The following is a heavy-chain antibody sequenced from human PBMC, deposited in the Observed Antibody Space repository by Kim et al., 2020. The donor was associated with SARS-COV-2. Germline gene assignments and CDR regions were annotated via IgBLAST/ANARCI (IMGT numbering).Heavy chain of an antibody. Sequence: QKLQGRVTMTTDTATSTAYMELRSLRSDDTAVYYCARDLVVKYYDFCLDIWGQGTMVTVSS. D-gene: IGHD3-3*01. J-gene: IGHJ3*02. V-gene: IGHV1-18*01. CDR3: ARDLVVKYYDFCLDI.